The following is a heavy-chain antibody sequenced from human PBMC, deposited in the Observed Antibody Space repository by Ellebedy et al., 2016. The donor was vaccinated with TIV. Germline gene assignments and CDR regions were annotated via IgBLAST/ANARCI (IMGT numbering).Heavy chain of an antibody. CDR2: ISYDGSNK. D-gene: IGHD2-21*02. Sequence: GESLKISCAASGFTFSSYGMHWVRQAPGKGLEWVAVISYDGSNKYYADSVKGRFTISRDNSKNTLYLQMNSLRAEDTAVYYCALVFVGSDYWGQGTLVTVSS. V-gene: IGHV3-30*03. CDR1: GFTFSSYG. CDR3: ALVFVGSDY. J-gene: IGHJ4*02.